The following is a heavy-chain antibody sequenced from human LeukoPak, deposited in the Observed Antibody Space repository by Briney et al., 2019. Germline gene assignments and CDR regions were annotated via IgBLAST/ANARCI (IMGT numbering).Heavy chain of an antibody. CDR3: AKGLYDILTGYHPLFDY. Sequence: RGSPRLSCAASGFTFSSYGMHWVRQAPGKGLEWVADISYDGVNKYYAESVEGRLTNSRDNSKNTLYLHMNSLTAEDTAVYYCAKGLYDILTGYHPLFDYWGQGT. CDR2: ISYDGVNK. CDR1: GFTFSSYG. J-gene: IGHJ4*02. D-gene: IGHD3-9*01. V-gene: IGHV3-30*18.